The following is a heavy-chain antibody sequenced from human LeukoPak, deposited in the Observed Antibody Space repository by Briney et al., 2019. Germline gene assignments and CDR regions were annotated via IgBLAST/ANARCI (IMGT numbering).Heavy chain of an antibody. V-gene: IGHV4-4*07. D-gene: IGHD3-22*01. Sequence: SETLSLTCTVSGGSISSYYWSWIRQPAGKGLEWIGRIYTSGSTNYNPSLKSRVTMSVDTSKNQFSLKLSSVTAADTAVYYCARNYYDSSGYPTYDAFDIWGQGTMVTVSS. CDR3: ARNYYDSSGYPTYDAFDI. CDR1: GGSISSYY. CDR2: IYTSGST. J-gene: IGHJ3*02.